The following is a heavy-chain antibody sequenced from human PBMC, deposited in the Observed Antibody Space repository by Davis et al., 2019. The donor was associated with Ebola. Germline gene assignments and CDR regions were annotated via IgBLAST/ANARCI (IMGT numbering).Heavy chain of an antibody. CDR2: ISPYKGGT. Sequence: ASVKVSCKASGYTLSLYGLTWVRQAPGQGLEWMGWISPYKGGTKYAQKFQGRVTMTTETSTSTSWMELRSLRSNDTAVYFCARDGGSEFDYWGQGTLVTVSS. D-gene: IGHD3-16*01. J-gene: IGHJ4*02. CDR3: ARDGGSEFDY. CDR1: GYTLSLYG. V-gene: IGHV1-18*01.